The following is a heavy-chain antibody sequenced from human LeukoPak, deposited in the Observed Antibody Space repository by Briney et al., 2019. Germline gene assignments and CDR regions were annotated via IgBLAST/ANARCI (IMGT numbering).Heavy chain of an antibody. V-gene: IGHV4-61*01. J-gene: IGHJ4*02. Sequence: SETLSLTCTVSGVSVSSGSYYWSWIRQPPGKGLAWIGYIYYSGSTNYNPSLKSRVTISVDTSKNQFSLKLSSVTAADTAVYYCAREPKYYYDSSDWGQGTLVTVSS. CDR2: IYYSGST. CDR3: AREPKYYYDSSD. D-gene: IGHD3-22*01. CDR1: GVSVSSGSYY.